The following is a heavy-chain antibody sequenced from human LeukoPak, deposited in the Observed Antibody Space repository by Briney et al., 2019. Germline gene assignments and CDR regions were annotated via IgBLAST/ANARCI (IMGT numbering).Heavy chain of an antibody. CDR1: GFTFSSYA. V-gene: IGHV3-23*01. Sequence: GGSLRLSCAASGFTFSSYAMSWVRQAPGKGLEWVSAISSSGGSTYYADSVKGRFTISRDNSKNTLYLQMNSLRAEDTAVYYCAKDSLNYYDSSENWFDPWGQGTLVTVSS. D-gene: IGHD3-22*01. CDR2: ISSSGGST. CDR3: AKDSLNYYDSSENWFDP. J-gene: IGHJ5*02.